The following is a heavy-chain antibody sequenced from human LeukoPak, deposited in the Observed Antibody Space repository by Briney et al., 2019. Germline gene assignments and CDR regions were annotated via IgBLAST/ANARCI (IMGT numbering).Heavy chain of an antibody. CDR1: SGYY. V-gene: IGHV3-11*04. CDR3: ARDREYYYGSGKHGFDP. D-gene: IGHD3-10*01. Sequence: SGYYWGWIRQVPGKGLEWISYISSSGSSIYYAGSVKGRFTISRDNAKNSLYLQMNSLRAEDTAVYYCARDREYYYGSGKHGFDPWGQGTLVTVSS. CDR2: ISSSGSSI. J-gene: IGHJ5*02.